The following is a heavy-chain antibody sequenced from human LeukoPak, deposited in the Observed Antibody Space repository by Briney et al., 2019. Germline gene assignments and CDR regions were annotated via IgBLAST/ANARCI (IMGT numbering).Heavy chain of an antibody. CDR1: GFTFSKYA. CDR3: VKDSSVPYGITE. J-gene: IGHJ4*02. V-gene: IGHV3-23*01. CDR2: ISPSDGNT. Sequence: PGGSLRLSCAASGFTFSKYAMSWVRQAAGKGPEWVSAISPSDGNTFYADSVKGRFTISRDNSKNTLSLQMNSLRAEDTALYYCVKDSSVPYGITEWGQGTLVTVSS. D-gene: IGHD4-17*01.